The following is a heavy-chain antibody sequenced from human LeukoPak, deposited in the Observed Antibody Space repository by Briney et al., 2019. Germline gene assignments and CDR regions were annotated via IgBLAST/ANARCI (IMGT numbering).Heavy chain of an antibody. Sequence: ASVKVSCKASGYTFTDYYMHWVRQAPGQGLEWMGWINPHSGGTDHAQKFQDRVTMTRDTSISTAYMEQSRLRSDDTAVYYCARVSTYYYDSSGYLGDAFDIWGQGTMVTVSS. D-gene: IGHD3-22*01. CDR2: INPHSGGT. CDR3: ARVSTYYYDSSGYLGDAFDI. CDR1: GYTFTDYY. V-gene: IGHV1-2*02. J-gene: IGHJ3*02.